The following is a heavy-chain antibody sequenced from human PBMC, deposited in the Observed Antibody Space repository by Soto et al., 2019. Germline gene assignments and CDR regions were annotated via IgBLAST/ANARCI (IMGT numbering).Heavy chain of an antibody. D-gene: IGHD3-10*01. CDR1: GFTFDDYA. CDR3: AKDLWFGDPADAFDI. V-gene: IGHV3-9*01. CDR2: ISWNSGSI. J-gene: IGHJ3*02. Sequence: GGSLRLSCAASGFTFDDYAMHWVRQAPGKGLEWVSGISWNSGSIGYADSVKGRFTISRDNAKNSLYLQMNSLRAEDTALYYCAKDLWFGDPADAFDIWGQGTMVTVSS.